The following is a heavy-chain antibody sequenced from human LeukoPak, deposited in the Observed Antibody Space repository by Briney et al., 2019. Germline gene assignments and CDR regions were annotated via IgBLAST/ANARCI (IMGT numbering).Heavy chain of an antibody. D-gene: IGHD1-14*01. Sequence: PSEALSLTCAVYGGSFSGYYWSWIRQPPGKGLEWIGEINHSGSTNYNPSLKSRVTISVDTSKNQFSLKLSSVTAADTAVYYCAAYYRLYWGQGTLVTVSS. J-gene: IGHJ4*02. V-gene: IGHV4-34*01. CDR3: AAYYRLY. CDR2: INHSGST. CDR1: GGSFSGYY.